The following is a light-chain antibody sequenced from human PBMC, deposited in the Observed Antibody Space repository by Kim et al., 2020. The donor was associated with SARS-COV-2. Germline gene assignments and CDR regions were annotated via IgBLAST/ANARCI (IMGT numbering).Light chain of an antibody. J-gene: IGLJ2*01. V-gene: IGLV2-14*02. CDR3: VLYTTNTVL. CDR2: EVN. CDR1: ASDVGSYTL. Sequence: HSIALSCAGTASDVGSYTLVSWYQHHPGKALKVIIYEVNKRPSGVSDRFSGSKSGNTASLTISGLQADDEADYYCVLYTTNTVLFSGGTQLTVL.